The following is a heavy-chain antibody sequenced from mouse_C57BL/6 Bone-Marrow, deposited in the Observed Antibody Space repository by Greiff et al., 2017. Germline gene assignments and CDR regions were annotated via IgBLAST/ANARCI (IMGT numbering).Heavy chain of an antibody. CDR1: GYTFTSYS. CDR2: INPSSGYT. J-gene: IGHJ4*01. V-gene: IGHV1-4*01. Sequence: VQLQQSGAELARPGASVKMSCKASGYTFTSYSMHWVKQRPGQGLEWIGYINPSSGYTKYNQKFKDKATLTADKASSTAYMQLSSLTSEDSAVYYCARVLYAMDYWGRGTSVTVSS. CDR3: ARVLYAMDY.